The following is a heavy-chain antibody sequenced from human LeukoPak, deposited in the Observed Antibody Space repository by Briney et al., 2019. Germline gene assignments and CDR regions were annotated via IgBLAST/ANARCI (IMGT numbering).Heavy chain of an antibody. CDR1: GFTFSSYA. J-gene: IGHJ3*02. D-gene: IGHD3-10*01. V-gene: IGHV3-23*01. CDR2: ISGSGGST. CDR3: TTDYYGSGSYPDAFDI. Sequence: GGSLRLSCAASGFTFSSYAMSWVRQAPGKGLEWVSGISGSGGSTYYADSVKGRFTISRDNSKNTLYLQMNSLRAEDTAVYYCTTDYYGSGSYPDAFDIWGRGTMVTVSS.